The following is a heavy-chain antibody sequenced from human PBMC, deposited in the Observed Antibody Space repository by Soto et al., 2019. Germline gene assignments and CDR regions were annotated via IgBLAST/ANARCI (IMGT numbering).Heavy chain of an antibody. V-gene: IGHV1-18*04. D-gene: IGHD1-26*01. Sequence: GAPVKASCKASGYSFSIYGVSWVRQAPGQGLEWIGWINPYNGNTLNAQNLQGRVTLTTDTSTSTAYMELRSLRSDDTAIYYCARDPGAATFDYWGQGTLVTVSS. CDR1: GYSFSIYG. CDR2: INPYNGNT. J-gene: IGHJ4*01. CDR3: ARDPGAATFDY.